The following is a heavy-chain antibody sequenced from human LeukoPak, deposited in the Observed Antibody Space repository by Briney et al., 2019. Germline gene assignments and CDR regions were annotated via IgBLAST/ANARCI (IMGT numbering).Heavy chain of an antibody. V-gene: IGHV4-4*07. CDR3: ARASTYYDFLSDYYPPGDHFYYYMDV. D-gene: IGHD3-3*01. CDR1: GGSISSYY. J-gene: IGHJ6*03. CDR2: ISTSGTT. Sequence: SETLSLTCTVSGGSISSYYWSWIRQPAGKGLEWIGRISTSGTTNYNPSLKSRVTISVDKSKNHFSLKLNSVTAADTAVYYCARASTYYDFLSDYYPPGDHFYYYMDVWGKGTTVTVSS.